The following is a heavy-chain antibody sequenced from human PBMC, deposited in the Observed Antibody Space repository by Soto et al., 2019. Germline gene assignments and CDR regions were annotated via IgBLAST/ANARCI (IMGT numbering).Heavy chain of an antibody. CDR3: AKDRLGYSSSWKRPGNWFDP. CDR2: ISGSGGST. J-gene: IGHJ5*02. Sequence: PGRSLRLSSAASGFTFRSYAMSWVRQAPGKGLEWVSAISGSGGSTYYADSVKGRFTISRDNSKNTLYLQMNSLRAEDTAVYYCAKDRLGYSSSWKRPGNWFDPWGQGTLVTVSS. CDR1: GFTFRSYA. V-gene: IGHV3-23*01. D-gene: IGHD6-13*01.